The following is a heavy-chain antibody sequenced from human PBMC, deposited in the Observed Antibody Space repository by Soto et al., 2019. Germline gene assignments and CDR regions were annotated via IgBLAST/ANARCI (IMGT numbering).Heavy chain of an antibody. D-gene: IGHD2-15*01. Sequence: SETLSLTCTVSGGSISSSSYYWGWIRQPPGKGLEWIGSIYYSGSTYYNPSLKSRVTISVDTSKNQFSLKLSSVTAADTAVYYCARHVGYCSGGSCSEPYNWFDPWGQGTLVTVSS. V-gene: IGHV4-39*01. CDR3: ARHVGYCSGGSCSEPYNWFDP. CDR2: IYYSGST. CDR1: GGSISSSSYY. J-gene: IGHJ5*02.